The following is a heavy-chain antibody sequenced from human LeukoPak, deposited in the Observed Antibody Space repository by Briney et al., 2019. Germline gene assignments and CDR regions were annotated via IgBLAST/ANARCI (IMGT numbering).Heavy chain of an antibody. Sequence: SETLSLTCTVSGGSISSGGYYWSWIRQPPGKGLEWIGYIYHSGSTYYNPSLKSRVTISVDRSKNQFSLKLSSVTAADTAVYYCARHKARVAGHAFDIWGQGTMVTVSS. CDR2: IYHSGST. V-gene: IGHV4-30-2*01. J-gene: IGHJ3*02. D-gene: IGHD3-10*01. CDR1: GGSISSGGYY. CDR3: ARHKARVAGHAFDI.